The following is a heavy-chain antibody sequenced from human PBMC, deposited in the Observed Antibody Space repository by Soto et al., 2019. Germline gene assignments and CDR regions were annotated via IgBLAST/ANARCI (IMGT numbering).Heavy chain of an antibody. D-gene: IGHD2-2*02. CDR3: ARTDFHCTSPTCFTWDPFDF. CDR2: ISASGGTT. J-gene: IGHJ4*02. CDR1: GFTFINYA. Sequence: PGGSLRLSCAASGFTFINYAMNWVRQAPGKGLEWVSVISASGGTTCYADSVKGRFTISRDNSKNTVFLQMDSLRAEDTAVYYCARTDFHCTSPTCFTWDPFDFWGQGTLVTVSS. V-gene: IGHV3-23*01.